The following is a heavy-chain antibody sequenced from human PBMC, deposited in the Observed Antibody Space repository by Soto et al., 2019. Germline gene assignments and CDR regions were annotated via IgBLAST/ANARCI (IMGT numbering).Heavy chain of an antibody. V-gene: IGHV2-5*02. CDR2: IYWDDDK. CDR1: GFSLSTSGVG. CDR3: AHVYGGYDNFDY. J-gene: IGHJ4*02. D-gene: IGHD5-12*01. Sequence: QITLKESGPTLVKPTQTLTLTCTFSGFSLSTSGVGVGWIRQPPGKALEWLALIYWDDDKRYSPSLTSRLTITKDTSKNQVVLTMTNMDPVDTATYYCAHVYGGYDNFDYWGQGTLVTVSS.